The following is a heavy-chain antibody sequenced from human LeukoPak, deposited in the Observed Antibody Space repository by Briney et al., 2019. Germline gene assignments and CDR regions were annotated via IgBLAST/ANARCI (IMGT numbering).Heavy chain of an antibody. V-gene: IGHV1-46*01. D-gene: IGHD3-22*01. CDR2: INPSGGST. J-gene: IGHJ4*02. CDR3: ARERDGIVVITDGGFDY. CDR1: GYTFTSYY. Sequence: ASVKVSCKASGYTFTSYYMHWVRQAPGQGLEWMGIINPSGGSTSYAQKFQGRVTMTRDTSTSTVYMELSSLRSEDTAVYYCARERDGIVVITDGGFDYWGQGTLVTVSS.